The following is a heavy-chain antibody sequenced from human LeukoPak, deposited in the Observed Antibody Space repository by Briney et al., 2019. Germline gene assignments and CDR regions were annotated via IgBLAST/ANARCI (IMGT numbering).Heavy chain of an antibody. D-gene: IGHD6-13*01. V-gene: IGHV4-59*01. J-gene: IGHJ3*02. CDR2: IHYTGST. CDR3: AREGSIAAADAFDI. CDR1: GGSINSYY. Sequence: PSETLSLTCTVSGGSINSYYWSWIRQPPGKGLECIGYIHYTGSTNYNPSLKSRVTISVDTSKNQFSLKLSSVTAADTAVYYCAREGSIAAADAFDIWGQGTMATVSS.